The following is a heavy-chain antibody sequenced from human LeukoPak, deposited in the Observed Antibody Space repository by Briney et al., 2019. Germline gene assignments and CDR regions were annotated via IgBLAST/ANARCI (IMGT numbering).Heavy chain of an antibody. CDR3: AKAKDYYDSSGPDG. D-gene: IGHD3-22*01. CDR2: ITGSGGST. CDR1: GITFSTYA. J-gene: IGHJ1*01. V-gene: IGHV3-23*01. Sequence: GGSLRLSCVASGITFSTYAMSWVRQSPGKGLEWVSGITGSGGSTYYADSVRARFIISRDKSKNTPYLQMNSLRADDTAVYYCAKAKDYYDSSGPDGWGQGTLVTVSS.